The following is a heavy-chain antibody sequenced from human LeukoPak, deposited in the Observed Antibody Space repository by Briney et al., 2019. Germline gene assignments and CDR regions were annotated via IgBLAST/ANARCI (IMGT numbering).Heavy chain of an antibody. V-gene: IGHV1-69*04. CDR3: ARASGYCSSTSCHDAFDI. Sequence: SVKVSCKASGGTFSSYAISWVRQAPGQGLEWTGRIIPIFGIANYAQKFQGRVTITADKSTSTAYMELSSLRSEDTAVYYCARASGYCSSTSCHDAFDIWGQGTMVTVSS. CDR2: IIPIFGIA. CDR1: GGTFSSYA. J-gene: IGHJ3*02. D-gene: IGHD2-2*03.